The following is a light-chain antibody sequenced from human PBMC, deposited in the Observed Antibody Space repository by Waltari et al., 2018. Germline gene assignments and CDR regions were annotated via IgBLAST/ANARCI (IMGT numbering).Light chain of an antibody. Sequence: QSALTQPPSASGSPGQSVTISCTGTSTDIGYYNYVSWYQQHPRKAPKLLIYEVSERPSGVPDRFSGSKSGITASLTVFGLQTEDEADYYCASFAGSNTLFGGGTKLTVL. V-gene: IGLV2-8*01. J-gene: IGLJ2*01. CDR3: ASFAGSNTL. CDR1: STDIGYYNY. CDR2: EVS.